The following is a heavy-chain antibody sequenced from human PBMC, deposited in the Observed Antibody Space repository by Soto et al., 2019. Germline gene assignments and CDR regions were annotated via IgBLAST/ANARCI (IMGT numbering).Heavy chain of an antibody. D-gene: IGHD6-13*01. CDR3: ARGIAAAGGPGYGMDV. CDR1: GGSISSYY. CDR2: IYYSGST. Sequence: QVQLQESGPGLVKPSETLSLTCTVSGGSISSYYWSWIRQPPGKGLEWIGYIYYSGSTNYNPPLKSRVTISVDTSKNQFSLKLSSVTAADTAVYYCARGIAAAGGPGYGMDVWGQGTTVTVSS. J-gene: IGHJ6*02. V-gene: IGHV4-59*01.